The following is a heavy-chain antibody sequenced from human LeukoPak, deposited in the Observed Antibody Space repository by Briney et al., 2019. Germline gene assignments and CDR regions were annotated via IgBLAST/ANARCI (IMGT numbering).Heavy chain of an antibody. J-gene: IGHJ4*02. V-gene: IGHV3-23*01. CDR2: ISGDGGST. D-gene: IGHD2-15*01. CDR3: AKDRGGRLGGFDY. CDR1: GFTFSSYA. Sequence: GGSLRLSCAVSGFTFSSYAMNWVRQAPGKGLEWAPFISGDGGSTYYADSVKGRFTISRDNSKNTLYLQMNSLRAEDTSVYYCAKDRGGRLGGFDYWGQGTLVTVSS.